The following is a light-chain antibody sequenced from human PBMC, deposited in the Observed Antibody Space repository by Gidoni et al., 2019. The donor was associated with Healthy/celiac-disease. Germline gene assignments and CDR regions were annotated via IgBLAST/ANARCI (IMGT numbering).Light chain of an antibody. V-gene: IGLV2-14*03. Sequence: QSALTQPAPVSGSPGQSITISCTGTSSDVGGYNYVSWYQQHPCKALNLMIDDSSHRPSGVSNRFSGSKFGNTASLTISGLQAEDEADYYCSSYTSSSTLDVFGTGTKVTVL. CDR1: SSDVGGYNY. J-gene: IGLJ1*01. CDR3: SSYTSSSTLDV. CDR2: DSS.